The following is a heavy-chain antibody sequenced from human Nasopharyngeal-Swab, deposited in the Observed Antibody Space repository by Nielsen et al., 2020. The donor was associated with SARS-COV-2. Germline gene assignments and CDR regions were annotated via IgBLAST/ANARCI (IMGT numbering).Heavy chain of an antibody. CDR2: IDIDGSIT. CDR3: ARDLPEGDSSGYYYLRAGTFDY. V-gene: IGHV3-74*01. D-gene: IGHD3-22*01. Sequence: GESLKISCAASGYTFSNYWMHWVRQVPGKGLVWVSRIDIDGSITDYADSVKGRFTISRDNAKNTLYLQMNSLRVEDTAVYYCARDLPEGDSSGYYYLRAGTFDYWGQGTLVTVSS. J-gene: IGHJ4*02. CDR1: GYTFSNYW.